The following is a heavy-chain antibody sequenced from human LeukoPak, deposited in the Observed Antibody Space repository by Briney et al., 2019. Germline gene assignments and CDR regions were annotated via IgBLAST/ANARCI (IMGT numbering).Heavy chain of an antibody. J-gene: IGHJ5*02. CDR2: ISYSGRT. CDR3: AREGTAGTNLNWFDP. CDR1: GGSISSDY. Sequence: PSETLSLTCTVSGGSISSDYWSWIRQPPRKGLEWMVYISYSGRTNFNPSLKSRVPISVDTSKNQFSLKLSSVTAADTAVYYCAREGTAGTNLNWFDPWGQGTLVTVSS. V-gene: IGHV4-59*01. D-gene: IGHD1-1*01.